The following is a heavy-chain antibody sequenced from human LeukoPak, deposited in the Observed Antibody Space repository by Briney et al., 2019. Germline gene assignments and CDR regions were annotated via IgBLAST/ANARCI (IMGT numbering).Heavy chain of an antibody. Sequence: SETLSLTCTVSGGSISSYYWSWIRQPPGKGLEWIGYIYYSGSTNYNPALKSRVTISVDTSKNQFSLKVSSVTAADTAVYYCASNYYGSGSLDYWGQGNLVTVSS. CDR1: GGSISSYY. CDR3: ASNYYGSGSLDY. D-gene: IGHD3-10*01. V-gene: IGHV4-59*08. CDR2: IYYSGST. J-gene: IGHJ4*02.